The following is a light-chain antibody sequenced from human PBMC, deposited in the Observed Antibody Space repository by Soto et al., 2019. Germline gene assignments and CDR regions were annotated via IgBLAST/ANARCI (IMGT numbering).Light chain of an antibody. Sequence: QSALTQPASVSGSPGQSITISCTGTSSDVGGYNYVSWYQQHPGKAPKLMIYEVSNRPSGVSNRFSGSKSGNTASLTISGLQAEDEADYYCSSYTSTSTVYVFGGGTKLTVL. CDR1: SSDVGGYNY. CDR2: EVS. J-gene: IGLJ1*01. V-gene: IGLV2-14*01. CDR3: SSYTSTSTVYV.